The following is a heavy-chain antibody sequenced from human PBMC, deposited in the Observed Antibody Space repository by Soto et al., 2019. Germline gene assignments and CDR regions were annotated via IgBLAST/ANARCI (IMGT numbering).Heavy chain of an antibody. V-gene: IGHV3-74*01. J-gene: IGHJ5*02. CDR3: SRGRSPYYGYFDP. D-gene: IGHD3-3*01. Sequence: GGSLRLSCAASGFTFSSYSMKWVRQAPGKGLVWVSRISPDGTTTYYADSVKGRFTISRDNAKNTLYLQMNGLRADDTAVYYCSRGRSPYYGYFDPWGPGTLVTVSS. CDR1: GFTFSSYS. CDR2: ISPDGTTT.